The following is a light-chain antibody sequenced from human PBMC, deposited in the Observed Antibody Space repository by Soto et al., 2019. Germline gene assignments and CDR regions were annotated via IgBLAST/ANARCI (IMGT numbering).Light chain of an antibody. CDR1: QSVSSIF. CDR3: QQYESSPLT. CDR2: RAS. V-gene: IGKV3-20*01. J-gene: IGKJ4*01. Sequence: IVLTQSPDTLSLSPGERATLSCRARQSVSSIFLAWYHQKPGQAPRLLIYRASSRATGIPDRFTGSGSGTDFTLTISRLEPEDFAVYYCQQYESSPLTFGGGTKVEIK.